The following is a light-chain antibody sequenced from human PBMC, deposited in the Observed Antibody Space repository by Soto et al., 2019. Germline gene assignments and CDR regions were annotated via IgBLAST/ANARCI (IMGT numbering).Light chain of an antibody. CDR1: QGISSY. CDR3: QQYYSYPPVT. CDR2: AAS. Sequence: AVRMTQSTSSFSASTGDRVTITCRASQGISSYLAWYQQKPGKAPKLLIYAASTLQSGVPSRFSGSGSGTDFTLTISCLQSEDFATYYCQQYYSYPPVTFGQGTKVEIK. J-gene: IGKJ1*01. V-gene: IGKV1-8*01.